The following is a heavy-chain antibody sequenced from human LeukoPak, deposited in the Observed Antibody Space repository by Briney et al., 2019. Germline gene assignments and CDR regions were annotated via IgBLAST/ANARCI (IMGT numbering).Heavy chain of an antibody. Sequence: ASVNVSCKASGYTFTSYGISWVRQAPGQGLEWMGWISAYNGNTNYAQKLQGRVTMTTDTSTSTAYMELRSLRSDDTAVYYCARGLNWKHYYYYGMDVWGQGTTVTVSS. J-gene: IGHJ6*02. CDR3: ARGLNWKHYYYYGMDV. V-gene: IGHV1-18*01. D-gene: IGHD1-1*01. CDR1: GYTFTSYG. CDR2: ISAYNGNT.